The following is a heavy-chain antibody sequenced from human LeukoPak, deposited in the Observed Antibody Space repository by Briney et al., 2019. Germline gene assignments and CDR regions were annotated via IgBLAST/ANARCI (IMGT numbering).Heavy chain of an antibody. CDR3: ARGRILWFGELYYFDY. D-gene: IGHD3-10*01. V-gene: IGHV4-34*01. CDR2: INHSGST. Sequence: SETLSLTCAVYGGSFSGYYWSWIRQPPGKGLEWIGEINHSGSTNYNPSLKSRVTISVDTSKNQFSLKLSSVTAADTAVYYCARGRILWFGELYYFDYWGQGTLVSVS. J-gene: IGHJ4*02. CDR1: GGSFSGYY.